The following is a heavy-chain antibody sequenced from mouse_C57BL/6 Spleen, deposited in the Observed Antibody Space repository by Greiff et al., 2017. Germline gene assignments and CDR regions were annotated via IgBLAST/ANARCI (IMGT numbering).Heavy chain of an antibody. D-gene: IGHD1-1*01. CDR2: IDPEDGDT. V-gene: IGHV14-1*01. Sequence: VQLQQSGAELVRPGASVKLSCTASGFNIKDYYMHWVKQRPEQGLEWIGRIDPEDGDTEYAPKFPGKATMTADTSSNTAYLQLSNLTSEDTAVYYCTTRYYGSFYAMDYWGQGTSVTVSS. CDR1: GFNIKDYY. CDR3: TTRYYGSFYAMDY. J-gene: IGHJ4*01.